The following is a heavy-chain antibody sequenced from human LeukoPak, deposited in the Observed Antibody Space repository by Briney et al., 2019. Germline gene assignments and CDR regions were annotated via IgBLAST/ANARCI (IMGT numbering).Heavy chain of an antibody. D-gene: IGHD4-17*01. V-gene: IGHV4-59*08. CDR2: IYYSGST. Sequence: SETLSLTCTVSGGSISSYYWSWIRQPPGKGLEWIGYIYYSGSTNYNPSLKSRVTISVDTSKNQFSLKLSSVTAADTAVYYCARRTVPRRSWFDPWGQGTLVTVSS. CDR1: GGSISSYY. CDR3: ARRTVPRRSWFDP. J-gene: IGHJ5*02.